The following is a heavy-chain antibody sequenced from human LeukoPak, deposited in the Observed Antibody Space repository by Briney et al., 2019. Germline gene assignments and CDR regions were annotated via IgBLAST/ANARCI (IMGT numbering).Heavy chain of an antibody. D-gene: IGHD6-13*01. CDR3: AKDSSSWYFPWFDP. Sequence: GGSLRLSCAASGFTFSSYAMSWVRQAQGKGLEWVSAISGSGGSTYYADSVKGRFTISRDNSNTTLYLQMNSLRAEDTAVYYCAKDSSSWYFPWFDPWGQGTLVTVSS. CDR2: ISGSGGST. J-gene: IGHJ5*02. V-gene: IGHV3-23*01. CDR1: GFTFSSYA.